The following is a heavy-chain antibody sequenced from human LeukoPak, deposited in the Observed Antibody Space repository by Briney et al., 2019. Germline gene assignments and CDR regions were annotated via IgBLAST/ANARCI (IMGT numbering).Heavy chain of an antibody. CDR3: ARDTNNGLDV. Sequence: GGSLRLSCAASGFTFSSYAMSWVRQAPGKGLEWVSHISSSGRLMQYADSVKGRFTITRDNAQNFMSLQMNSLKPEDTAVYYCARDTNNGLDVWGRGTTVTVSS. D-gene: IGHD1-20*01. V-gene: IGHV3-48*03. J-gene: IGHJ6*02. CDR2: ISSSGRLM. CDR1: GFTFSSYA.